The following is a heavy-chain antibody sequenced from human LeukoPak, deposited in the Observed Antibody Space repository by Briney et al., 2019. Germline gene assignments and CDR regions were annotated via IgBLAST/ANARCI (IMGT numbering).Heavy chain of an antibody. CDR1: VFTFNTYG. V-gene: IGHV3-30*02. J-gene: IGHJ5*02. Sequence: QPGGSLRLSCVASVFTFNTYGMHWVRQAPGRGLEWVAFIRYDGSNKYYADSVKGRFTVSRDNSKNTLYLQMNSLRTEDAAVYYCAKDRFSYDSGPSNWLDPWGQGTLVTVSS. CDR3: AKDRFSYDSGPSNWLDP. CDR2: IRYDGSNK. D-gene: IGHD3-10*01.